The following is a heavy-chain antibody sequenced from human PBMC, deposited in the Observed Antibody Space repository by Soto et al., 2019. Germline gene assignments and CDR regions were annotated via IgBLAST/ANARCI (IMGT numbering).Heavy chain of an antibody. Sequence: GGSLRLSCAASGFTFSSYGMHWVRQAPGKGLEWVAVISYDGSTYYADSVKGRFTISRDNSKNTLYLQMNSLRAEDTAVYYCAKDQGSSWYEIDYWGQGTLVTVSS. D-gene: IGHD6-13*01. V-gene: IGHV3-30*18. J-gene: IGHJ4*02. CDR1: GFTFSSYG. CDR3: AKDQGSSWYEIDY. CDR2: ISYDGST.